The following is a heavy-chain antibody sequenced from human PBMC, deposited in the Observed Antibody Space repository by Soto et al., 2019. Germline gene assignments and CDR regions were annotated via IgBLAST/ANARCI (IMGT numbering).Heavy chain of an antibody. Sequence: QVQLVESGGGVVQPGRSLRLSCAASGFTFSSYGMHWVRQAPGKGLEWVAVIWYDGSNKYYADSVKGRFTISRDNSKNTLYMQMNRLRAEDTAVYYCARGPPNYDFWSGYPLGYWGQGTLVTVSS. J-gene: IGHJ4*02. D-gene: IGHD3-3*01. CDR3: ARGPPNYDFWSGYPLGY. CDR2: IWYDGSNK. CDR1: GFTFSSYG. V-gene: IGHV3-33*01.